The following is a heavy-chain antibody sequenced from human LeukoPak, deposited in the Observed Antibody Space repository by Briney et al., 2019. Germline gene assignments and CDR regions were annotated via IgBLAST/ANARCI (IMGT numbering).Heavy chain of an antibody. Sequence: GGSLRLSCAASGFTFSSYAMHWVRQAPGKGLEWVAVISYDGSNKYYADSVKGRFTISRDNSKNTLYLQMNSLTAEDTAVYYCARDSHCSSTSCYGRDRAFDIWGQGTMVTVSS. CDR2: ISYDGSNK. D-gene: IGHD2-2*01. CDR1: GFTFSSYA. V-gene: IGHV3-30*04. CDR3: ARDSHCSSTSCYGRDRAFDI. J-gene: IGHJ3*02.